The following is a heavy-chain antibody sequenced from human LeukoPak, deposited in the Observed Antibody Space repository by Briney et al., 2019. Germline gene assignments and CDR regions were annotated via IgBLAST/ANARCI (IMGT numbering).Heavy chain of an antibody. CDR3: TRGVDKPMEKGYYYYMDV. V-gene: IGHV3-72*01. Sequence: GGSLRLSCAASGFTFSDHYMDWVRQAPGKGLEWVGRIRNKAKSYTTEYAASVKGRFTISRDDSKNSLYLQMYSLKTEDTAVYYCTRGVDKPMEKGYYYYMDVWGKGTTVTVSS. D-gene: IGHD5-18*01. CDR2: IRNKAKSYTT. CDR1: GFTFSDHY. J-gene: IGHJ6*03.